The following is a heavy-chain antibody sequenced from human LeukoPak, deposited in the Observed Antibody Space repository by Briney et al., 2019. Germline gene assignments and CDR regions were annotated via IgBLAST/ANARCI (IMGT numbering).Heavy chain of an antibody. CDR1: GFTFSSYG. CDR2: ISYDGSNK. V-gene: IGHV3-30*03. J-gene: IGHJ4*02. D-gene: IGHD3-16*01. CDR3: ARGGDGGGVLSGIDY. Sequence: GGSLRLSCAASGFTFSSYGMHWVRQAPGKGLEWVAVISYDGSNKYYADSVKGRFTISRDNSKNTLYLQMNSLRAEDTAVYYCARGGDGGGVLSGIDYWGQGTLVTVSS.